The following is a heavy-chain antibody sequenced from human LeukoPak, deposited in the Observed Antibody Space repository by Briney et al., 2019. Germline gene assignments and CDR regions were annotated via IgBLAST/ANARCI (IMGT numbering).Heavy chain of an antibody. CDR3: ARGRRIITIFGVVIEGTYFDY. J-gene: IGHJ4*02. CDR1: GFTFRRYG. CDR2: IWYDGSIK. Sequence: GGSLRLSCAASGFTFRRYGMHWVREAPGKGLEGVAVIWYDGSIKYYADSVKGRFTISRDNSKKTLYLQMNSLRAEDEAVYYCARGRRIITIFGVVIEGTYFDYWGQGTLVTVSS. V-gene: IGHV3-33*01. D-gene: IGHD3-3*01.